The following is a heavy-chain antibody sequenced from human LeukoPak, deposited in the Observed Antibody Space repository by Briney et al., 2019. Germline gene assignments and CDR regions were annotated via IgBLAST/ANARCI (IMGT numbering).Heavy chain of an antibody. Sequence: GGSLRLSCAASGFTFSSYAMSWVRQAPGKGLDWVSAISISGGSTYYADSVKGRFTISRDNSKNTLYLQMNSLRAEDTAVYYCAKGIKWELPFDYWGQGTLVIVSS. J-gene: IGHJ4*02. CDR2: ISISGGST. D-gene: IGHD1-26*01. CDR1: GFTFSSYA. CDR3: AKGIKWELPFDY. V-gene: IGHV3-23*01.